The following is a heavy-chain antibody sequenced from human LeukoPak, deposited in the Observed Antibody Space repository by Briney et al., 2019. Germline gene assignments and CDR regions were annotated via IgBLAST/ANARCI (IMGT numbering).Heavy chain of an antibody. V-gene: IGHV1-3*01. CDR2: INAGNGNT. Sequence: ASVKVSCKASGYTFTSYAMHWVRQAPGQRLEWKGWINAGNGNTKYSQKFQGRVTITRDTSASTAYMELSGLRSEDTAVYYCARQISSGWPRAEYFQHWGQGTLVTVSS. CDR1: GYTFTSYA. J-gene: IGHJ1*01. CDR3: ARQISSGWPRAEYFQH. D-gene: IGHD6-19*01.